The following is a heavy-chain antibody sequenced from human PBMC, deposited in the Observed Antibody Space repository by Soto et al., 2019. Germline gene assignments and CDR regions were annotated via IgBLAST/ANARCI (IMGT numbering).Heavy chain of an antibody. J-gene: IGHJ4*02. D-gene: IGHD2-2*01. CDR1: GLTFSSYC. CDR2: ISYDGSNK. Sequence: LRLSCAASGLTFSSYCMHWVRQAPGKGLEWVAVISYDGSNKYYADSVKGRFTISRDNSKNTLYLQMNSLRAEDTAVYYCAKDRRRYCSSTSCSYFDYWGQGTLGTVSS. CDR3: AKDRRRYCSSTSCSYFDY. V-gene: IGHV3-30*18.